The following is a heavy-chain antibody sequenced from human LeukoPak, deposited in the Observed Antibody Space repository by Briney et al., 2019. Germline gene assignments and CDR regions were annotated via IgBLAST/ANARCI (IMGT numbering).Heavy chain of an antibody. CDR1: GGTFSSYG. CDR3: ARETRLDY. V-gene: IGHV1-18*01. J-gene: IGHJ4*02. D-gene: IGHD2-2*01. CDR2: ISAYNGNT. Sequence: ASVKVSCKASGGTFSSYGISWVRQAPGQGLEWMGWISAYNGNTNYAQKLQGRVTMTRDTSTSTVYMELSSLRSEDTAVYYCARETRLDYWGQGTLVTVSS.